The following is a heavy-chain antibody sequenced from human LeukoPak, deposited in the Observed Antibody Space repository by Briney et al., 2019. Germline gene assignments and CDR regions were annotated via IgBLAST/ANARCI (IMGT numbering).Heavy chain of an antibody. J-gene: IGHJ4*02. CDR2: IYHSGST. CDR3: AGSGYYCFDY. D-gene: IGHD2-8*01. Sequence: SGTLSLTCAVSGGSISSNWWSWVRQSPGKGLEWIGEIYHSGSTNYNPSLKSRVTISVDKSKSQFSLKLSSVTAADTAVYYCAGSGYYCFDYWGQGILVTVSS. CDR1: GGSISSNW. V-gene: IGHV4-4*02.